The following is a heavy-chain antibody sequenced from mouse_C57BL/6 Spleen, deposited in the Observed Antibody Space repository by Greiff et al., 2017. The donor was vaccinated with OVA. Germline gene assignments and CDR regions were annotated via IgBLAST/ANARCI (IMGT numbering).Heavy chain of an antibody. Sequence: QVQLQQPGAELVRPGSSVKLSCKASGYTFTSYWMHWVKQRPIQGLEWIGNIDPSDSDTHYNQKFKDKATLTVDKSSSTAYMQLSSLTSEDSAVDYCARRGLSLGPGYFDVWGTGTTVTVSS. CDR2: IDPSDSDT. CDR3: ARRGLSLGPGYFDV. V-gene: IGHV1-52*01. CDR1: GYTFTSYW. D-gene: IGHD4-1*01. J-gene: IGHJ1*03.